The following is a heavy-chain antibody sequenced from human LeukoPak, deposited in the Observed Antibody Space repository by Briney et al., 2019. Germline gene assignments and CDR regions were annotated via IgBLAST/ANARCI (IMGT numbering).Heavy chain of an antibody. CDR2: ISYEGSSK. D-gene: IGHD6-13*01. CDR3: DSPAVYSSSCYYFDY. J-gene: IGHJ4*02. Sequence: GGSLRLSCAASGFTFSRFGMHWVRQAPGKGLEWVAVISYEGSSKYYPDSVKGRSTISRDKYKNTKYLQMNSIRAEDTAVYDCDSPAVYSSSCYYFDYWGQGTLVTVSS. V-gene: IGHV3-30*03. CDR1: GFTFSRFG.